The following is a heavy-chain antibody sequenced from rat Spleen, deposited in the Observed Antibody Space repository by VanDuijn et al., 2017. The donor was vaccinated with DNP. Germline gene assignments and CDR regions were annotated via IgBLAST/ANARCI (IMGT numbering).Heavy chain of an antibody. CDR1: GFTFNYYW. D-gene: IGHD1-12*02. Sequence: EVQLVESGGDLVQPGRSLKLSCVASGFTFNYYWMPWIRHVPGKGLEWVASITSSGGSTNYRDSVKGRFTISRDNAKNTLYLQMDSLRSEDSATYYCAREGDYYDGSYVDALDAWGQGTSVTVSS. V-gene: IGHV5-31*01. CDR2: ITSSGGST. CDR3: AREGDYYDGSYVDALDA. J-gene: IGHJ4*01.